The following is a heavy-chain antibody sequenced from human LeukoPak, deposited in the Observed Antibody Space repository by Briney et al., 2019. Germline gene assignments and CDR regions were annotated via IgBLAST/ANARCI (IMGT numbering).Heavy chain of an antibody. J-gene: IGHJ4*02. D-gene: IGHD3-16*01. CDR3: ARGRSGATLDY. Sequence: SETLSLTCAVSGDSISSGGHSWSWIRQPPAKGLEWIGYIYNSGSTYYNPSLKSRVTISVDRSKNQFSLKLSSVTAADTAVYFCARGRSGATLDYWGQGTLVTVSS. CDR2: IYNSGST. V-gene: IGHV4-30-2*01. CDR1: GDSISSGGHS.